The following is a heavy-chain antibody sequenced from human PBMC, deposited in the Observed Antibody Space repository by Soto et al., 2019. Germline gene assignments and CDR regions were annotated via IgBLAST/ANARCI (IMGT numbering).Heavy chain of an antibody. CDR2: IGISGNTI. J-gene: IGHJ4*02. CDR3: VRDLVGAPTFDF. Sequence: GWSLRLSCAASDFPFISYAMSWVRQAPGKGLEWVSYIGISGNTIYFADSVKGRFTISRDNAKNSLYLQMNSLTAEDTAVYYCVRDLVGAPTFDFWGQGTLVTVSA. CDR1: DFPFISYA. V-gene: IGHV3-48*03. D-gene: IGHD1-26*01.